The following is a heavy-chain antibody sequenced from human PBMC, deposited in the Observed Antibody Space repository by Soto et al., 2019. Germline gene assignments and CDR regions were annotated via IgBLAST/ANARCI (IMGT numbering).Heavy chain of an antibody. V-gene: IGHV3-74*01. Sequence: LVESGGASVQPGGSLRLSCTASGFALSRYWMYWVRQAPGKGLVWVSHINSGGNITPYPDSVRGRFTISRDNSKNTLYLDMHSLTTDDTAVYFCARSLWSPYFYYGLDAWGQGTTVTVSS. CDR1: GFALSRYW. CDR2: INSGGNIT. CDR3: ARSLWSPYFYYGLDA. J-gene: IGHJ6*02. D-gene: IGHD2-21*01.